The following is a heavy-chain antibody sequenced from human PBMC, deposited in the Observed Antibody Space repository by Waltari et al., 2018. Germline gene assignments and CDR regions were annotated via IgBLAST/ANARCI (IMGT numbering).Heavy chain of an antibody. Sequence: QVHLQQWGAGLLKPSVTLSLTCGVSGGSFSNYYWSWIRQPPGRGLEWIGEIDHSGSTNYNPSLKSRVTLSVDTSKKEFSLRLTSVTAADTAIYYCAGLRFNYYYFYHMDVWGKGTTVTVSS. CDR1: GGSFSNYY. V-gene: IGHV4-34*02. J-gene: IGHJ6*03. CDR3: AGLRFNYYYFYHMDV. CDR2: IDHSGST. D-gene: IGHD3-10*01.